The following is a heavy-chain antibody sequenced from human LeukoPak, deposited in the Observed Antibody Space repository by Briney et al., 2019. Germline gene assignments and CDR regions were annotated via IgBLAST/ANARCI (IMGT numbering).Heavy chain of an antibody. V-gene: IGHV4-34*01. Sequence: PSETLSLTCAVYGGSFSGYYWSWIRQPPGKGLEWIGEINHSGSTNYNPSLKSRVTISVDTSKNQFSLKLSSVTAADTAVYYCARGGRSSGYFFYNYWGQGTLVTVSS. CDR2: INHSGST. D-gene: IGHD3-22*01. CDR1: GGSFSGYY. J-gene: IGHJ4*02. CDR3: ARGGRSSGYFFYNY.